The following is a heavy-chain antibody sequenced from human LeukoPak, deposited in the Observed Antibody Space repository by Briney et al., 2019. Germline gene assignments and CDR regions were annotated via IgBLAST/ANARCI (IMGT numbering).Heavy chain of an antibody. CDR3: ARDLRGGYSGYDRYYYYGMGV. J-gene: IGHJ6*02. Sequence: GASVKVSCKASGYTFTGYYMHWVRQAPGQGLEWMGWINPNSGGTNYAQKFQGRVTMTRDTSISTAYMELSRLRSDDTAVYYCARDLRGGYSGYDRYYYYGMGVWGQGTTVTVSS. V-gene: IGHV1-2*02. CDR2: INPNSGGT. CDR1: GYTFTGYY. D-gene: IGHD5-12*01.